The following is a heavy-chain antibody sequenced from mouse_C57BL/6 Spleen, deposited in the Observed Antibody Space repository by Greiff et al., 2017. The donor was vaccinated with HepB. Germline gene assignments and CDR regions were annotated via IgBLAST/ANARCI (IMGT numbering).Heavy chain of an antibody. Sequence: VQLQQSGPELVKPGASVKISCKASGYAFSSSWMNWVKQRPGKGLEWIGRIYPGDGDTNYNGKFRGKATLTADKSSSTAYMQLSSLTSEDSAVYFCAREGLYDGSFAYWGQGTLVTVSA. J-gene: IGHJ3*01. CDR2: IYPGDGDT. D-gene: IGHD2-12*01. CDR1: GYAFSSSW. CDR3: AREGLYDGSFAY. V-gene: IGHV1-82*01.